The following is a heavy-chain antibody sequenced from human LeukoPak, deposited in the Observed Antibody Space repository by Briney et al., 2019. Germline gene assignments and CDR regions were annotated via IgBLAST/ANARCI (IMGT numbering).Heavy chain of an antibody. Sequence: ASETLSLTCTISDGSISSYYWSWIRQPPGKGLEWLGYVYHSGNTFYSPSLETRVTISIDTSKNQFSLDLKSVTAADTAVYYCARAAYSFGHFDYWGQGTLVTVSS. J-gene: IGHJ4*02. D-gene: IGHD5-18*01. CDR3: ARAAYSFGHFDY. CDR2: VYHSGNT. CDR1: DGSISSYY. V-gene: IGHV4-59*01.